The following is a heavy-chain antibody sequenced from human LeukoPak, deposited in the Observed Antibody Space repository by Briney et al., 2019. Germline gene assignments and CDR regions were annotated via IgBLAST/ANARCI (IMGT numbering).Heavy chain of an antibody. V-gene: IGHV3-30-3*01. J-gene: IGHJ6*03. CDR3: AKVYSYLTHYCYYYMDV. D-gene: IGHD5-18*01. Sequence: GGSLRLSCAASGFTFSSYAMHWVRQAPGKGLEWVAVISYDGSNKYYADSVKGRFTISRDNSKNTLYLQMNSLRAEDTAVYYCAKVYSYLTHYCYYYMDVWGKGTTVTVSS. CDR2: ISYDGSNK. CDR1: GFTFSSYA.